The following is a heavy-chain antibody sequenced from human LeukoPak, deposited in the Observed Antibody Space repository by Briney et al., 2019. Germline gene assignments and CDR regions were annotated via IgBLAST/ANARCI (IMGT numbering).Heavy chain of an antibody. CDR2: ISSSSSYI. Sequence: GGSLRLSCAASGFTISSYSMNWVRQPPGKGLEWVSSISSSSSYIYYADSVKGRFTISRDNAKNSLYLQMNSLRAEDTAVYYCAREATTVTARGFDPWGQGTLVTVSS. J-gene: IGHJ5*02. V-gene: IGHV3-21*01. CDR3: AREATTVTARGFDP. CDR1: GFTISSYS. D-gene: IGHD4-17*01.